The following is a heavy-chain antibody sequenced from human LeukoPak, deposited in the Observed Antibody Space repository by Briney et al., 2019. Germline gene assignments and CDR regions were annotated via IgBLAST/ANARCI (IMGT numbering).Heavy chain of an antibody. CDR2: ISYSGSA. CDR3: ASRDTATGLD. V-gene: IGHV4-39*07. D-gene: IGHD5-18*01. J-gene: IGHJ4*02. CDR1: GGSTSTSNCH. Sequence: PSETLSLTCTVSGGSTSTSNCHWGWIRQSPGKGLEWIGSISYSGSANYNPSLKSRVTISVDTSKNQFSLKLSSVTAADTAVYYCASRDTATGLDWGQGTLVTVSS.